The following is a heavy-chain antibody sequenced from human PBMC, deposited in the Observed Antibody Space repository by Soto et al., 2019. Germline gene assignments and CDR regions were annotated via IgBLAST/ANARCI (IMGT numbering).Heavy chain of an antibody. V-gene: IGHV3-30*18. Sequence: QVQLVESGGGVVQPGRSLRLSCAASGFTFSSYGMHWVRQAPGKGLEWVAVISYDGSNKYYADSVKGRFTISRDNSKNTLYLQMNSLRAEDTAVYYYAKNPYYYGLGSYYNDYWGQGTLVTVSS. CDR1: GFTFSSYG. CDR3: AKNPYYYGLGSYYNDY. CDR2: ISYDGSNK. D-gene: IGHD3-10*01. J-gene: IGHJ4*02.